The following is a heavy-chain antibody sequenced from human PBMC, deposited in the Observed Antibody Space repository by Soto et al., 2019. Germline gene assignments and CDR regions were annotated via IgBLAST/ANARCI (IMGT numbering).Heavy chain of an antibody. Sequence: QVQLVESGGGVVQPGRSLRLSCEVSGLTFRTYGMHWVRQAPGKGLEWVAIISNEGSDEKYADSVKGRFTISRDNSKNTLYLQMNSLRVEDTAVYYCAKGCGSGGSCYIIDDWGQGTLVTVSS. CDR3: AKGCGSGGSCYIIDD. J-gene: IGHJ4*02. V-gene: IGHV3-30*18. CDR1: GLTFRTYG. CDR2: ISNEGSDE. D-gene: IGHD2-15*01.